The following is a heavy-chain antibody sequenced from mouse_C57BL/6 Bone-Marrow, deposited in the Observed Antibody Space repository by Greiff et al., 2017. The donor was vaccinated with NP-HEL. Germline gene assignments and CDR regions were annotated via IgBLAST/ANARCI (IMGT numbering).Heavy chain of an antibody. CDR1: GYTFTSYW. Sequence: QVQLQQPGAELVKPGASVKMSCKASGYTFTSYWITWVKQRPGQGLEWIGDIYPGSGSTNYNEKFKSKATLTVDTSPSTAYMQLSSLTSEDSAVYYCAREGYYYGSSLYYFDYWGQGTTLTVSS. CDR2: IYPGSGST. D-gene: IGHD1-1*01. V-gene: IGHV1-55*01. CDR3: AREGYYYGSSLYYFDY. J-gene: IGHJ2*01.